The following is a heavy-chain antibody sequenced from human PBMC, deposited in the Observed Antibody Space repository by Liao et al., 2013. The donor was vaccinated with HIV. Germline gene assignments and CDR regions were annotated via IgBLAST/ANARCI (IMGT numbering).Heavy chain of an antibody. J-gene: IGHJ3*02. V-gene: IGHV4-39*07. CDR1: GGSISTTSYY. CDR2: IYYSGTT. D-gene: IGHD3-3*01. Sequence: QLQLQESGPGLVKPSGTLSLSCTVSGGSISTTSYYWAWIRQPPGKGLEWIGSIYYSGTTYFNPSLKSRVTMSVDASKNLFSLNVTSVTAADTAVYFCARDPYYDFWTGYYSWGMFDIWGQGTMVTVSS. CDR3: ARDPYYDFWTGYYSWGMFDI.